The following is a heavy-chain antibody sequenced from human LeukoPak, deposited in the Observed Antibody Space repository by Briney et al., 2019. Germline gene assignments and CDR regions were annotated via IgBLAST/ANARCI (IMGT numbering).Heavy chain of an antibody. CDR2: IHSSGST. D-gene: IGHD3-9*01. J-gene: IGHJ4*02. CDR1: GGSISSGGYS. V-gene: IGHV4-61*08. Sequence: PSETLSLTCAVSGGSISSGGYSWSWFRRPPGKGLENIGYIHSSGSTNYNPSYKSRVTVSLEMSKNQFSLSLSSVTAADTAVYYCARDPGDTDWYNFDFWGQGILVTVSS. CDR3: ARDPGDTDWYNFDF.